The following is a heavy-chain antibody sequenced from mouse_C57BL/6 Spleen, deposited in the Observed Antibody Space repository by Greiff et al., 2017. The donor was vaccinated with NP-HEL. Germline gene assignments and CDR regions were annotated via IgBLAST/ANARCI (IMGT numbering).Heavy chain of an antibody. J-gene: IGHJ3*01. CDR3: AREYYYGSSLFAY. D-gene: IGHD1-1*01. CDR1: GYAFSSSW. CDR2: IYPGDGDT. Sequence: VQLQQSGPELVKPGASVKISCKASGYAFSSSWMNWVKQRPGKGLEWIGRIYPGDGDTNYNGKFKGKATLTADKSSSTAYMQLSSLTSEDSAVYFCAREYYYGSSLFAYWGQGTLVTVSA. V-gene: IGHV1-82*01.